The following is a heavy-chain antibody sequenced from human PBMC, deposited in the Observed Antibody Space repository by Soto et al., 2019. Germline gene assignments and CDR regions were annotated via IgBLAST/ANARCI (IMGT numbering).Heavy chain of an antibody. CDR1: GYTFTSYD. Sequence: GASVKVSCKASGYTFTSYDISWVRQATGQGLEWMGWMNPNSGNTGYAQKFQGRVTMTRNTSISTAYMELSSLRSEDTAVYYCARGEYCTNGVCYPAPWGQGTLVTVSS. CDR3: ARGEYCTNGVCYPAP. V-gene: IGHV1-8*01. D-gene: IGHD2-8*01. CDR2: MNPNSGNT. J-gene: IGHJ5*02.